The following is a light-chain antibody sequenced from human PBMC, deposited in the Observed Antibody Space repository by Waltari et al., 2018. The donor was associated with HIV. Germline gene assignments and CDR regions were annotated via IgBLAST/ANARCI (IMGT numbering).Light chain of an antibody. CDR2: WAS. J-gene: IGKJ2*01. Sequence: DIVMTQSPDSLAVSLGERATINCTSSQSVFYSSNNKNYLAWYQQKPGQPPKLLIYWASTRESGVPDRFSGSGSGTDFTLTISRLQAEDVAVYYCQQYYSTPYTFGQGTKLEIK. CDR1: QSVFYSSNNKNY. V-gene: IGKV4-1*01. CDR3: QQYYSTPYT.